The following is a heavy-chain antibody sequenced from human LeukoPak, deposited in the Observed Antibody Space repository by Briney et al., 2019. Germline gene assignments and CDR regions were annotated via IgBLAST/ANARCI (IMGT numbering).Heavy chain of an antibody. CDR2: TSPKSRGT. V-gene: IGHV1-2*02. Sequence: GASVKVSCKSTGYTYTDHYIHYVRPAPGQALEWIRWTSPKSRGTKNAHKIQGMVTISRDTSIRTAYMEFRRLISVTTAVYYCVLAMGEYFDYWGQGTLVSVSS. D-gene: IGHD2/OR15-2a*01. J-gene: IGHJ4*02. CDR3: VLAMGEYFDY. CDR1: GYTYTDHY.